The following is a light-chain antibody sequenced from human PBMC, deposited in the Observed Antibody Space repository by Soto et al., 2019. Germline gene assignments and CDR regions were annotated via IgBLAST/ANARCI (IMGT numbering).Light chain of an antibody. CDR1: QSIRSD. CDR3: QQGFSRPRT. J-gene: IGKJ1*01. CDR2: TTS. Sequence: DIQMTQSPSSLSASVGDRVTITCRASQSIRSDLNWYQQRPGKAPKLLIYTTSSLESGVPSRFSGSGSGTDFTLTISNLQPEDFATYFCQQGFSRPRTFGLGTTVEVK. V-gene: IGKV1-39*01.